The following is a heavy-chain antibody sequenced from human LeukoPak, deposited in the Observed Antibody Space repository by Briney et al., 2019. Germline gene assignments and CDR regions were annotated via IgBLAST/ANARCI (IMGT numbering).Heavy chain of an antibody. V-gene: IGHV3-23*01. CDR3: AKTSWEAGLCFDY. CDR2: ISGTGGST. D-gene: IGHD1-14*01. J-gene: IGHJ4*02. CDR1: GFTFSSYA. Sequence: GGSLRLSCAASGFTFSSYAMSWVRQAPGKGLEWVSAISGTGGSTYYADSVKGRFTISRDNSKNTLYLQMNSLRAEDTAVYYRAKTSWEAGLCFDYWGQGTLVTVSS.